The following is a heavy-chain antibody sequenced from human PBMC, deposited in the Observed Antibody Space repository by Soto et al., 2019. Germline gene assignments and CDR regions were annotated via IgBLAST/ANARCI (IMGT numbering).Heavy chain of an antibody. CDR3: AREIVVVPAAMPTYYFDY. J-gene: IGHJ4*02. D-gene: IGHD2-2*01. V-gene: IGHV3-33*01. CDR1: GFTFSSYG. CDR2: IWYDGSNK. Sequence: GGSLRLSCAASGFTFSSYGMHWVRQAPGKGLEWVAVIWYDGSNKYYADSVKGRFTISRDNSKNTLYLQMNSLRAEDTAVYYCAREIVVVPAAMPTYYFDYWGQGTLVTVSS.